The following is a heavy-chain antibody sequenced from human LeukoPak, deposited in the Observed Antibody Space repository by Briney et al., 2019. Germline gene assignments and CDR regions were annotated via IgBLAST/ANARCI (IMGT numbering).Heavy chain of an antibody. D-gene: IGHD1/OR15-1a*01. CDR2: IYYSGST. J-gene: IGHJ4*02. CDR3: ARKEATGSPNEQ. V-gene: IGHV4-39*01. Sequence: SETLSLTCTVSRGSFSSENHYWSWIRQPPGKGLEWIGSIYYSGSTYYNPSLKSRVTISVDTSKNQFSLKLSSVTAADTAVYYCARKEATGSPNEQWGQGNLGNVSS. CDR1: RGSFSSENHY.